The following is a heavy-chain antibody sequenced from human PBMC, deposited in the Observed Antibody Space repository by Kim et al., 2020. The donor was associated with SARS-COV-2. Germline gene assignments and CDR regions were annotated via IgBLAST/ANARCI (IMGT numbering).Heavy chain of an antibody. CDR2: IYHSGST. V-gene: IGHV4-30-2*01. CDR1: GGSISSGGYS. J-gene: IGHJ4*02. Sequence: SETLSLTCAVSGGSISSGGYSWSWIRQPPGKGLEWIGYIYHSGSTYYNPSLKSRVTISVDRSKNQFSLKLSSVTAADTAVYYCAREVHDYGDYLFDYWGQGTLVTVSS. D-gene: IGHD4-17*01. CDR3: AREVHDYGDYLFDY.